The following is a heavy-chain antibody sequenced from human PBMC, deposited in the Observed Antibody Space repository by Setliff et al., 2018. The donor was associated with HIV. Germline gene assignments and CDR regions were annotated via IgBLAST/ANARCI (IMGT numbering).Heavy chain of an antibody. CDR1: GGSISSTSYY. D-gene: IGHD3-16*01. J-gene: IGHJ4*02. CDR2: IYFSGST. Sequence: SETLSLTCTVSGGSISSTSYYWGWIRQPPGKGLEWIGTIYFSGSTYYNPSLKSRVTISVDTSKNQLSLKLSSVTAADTAMYYCARGRGVGYFDYWGRGTLVTVSS. V-gene: IGHV4-39*07. CDR3: ARGRGVGYFDY.